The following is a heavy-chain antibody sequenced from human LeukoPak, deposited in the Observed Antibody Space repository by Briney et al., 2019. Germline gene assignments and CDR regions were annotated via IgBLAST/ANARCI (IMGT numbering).Heavy chain of an antibody. J-gene: IGHJ6*03. CDR3: ARGNYGYYYYYYYMDV. V-gene: IGHV4-59*01. D-gene: IGHD5-18*01. Sequence: SSETLSLTCTVSGGSISSYYWSWIRQPPGKGLKWIGYIYYSGSTNYNPSLKGRVTISVDTSKNQFSLKLSSVTAADTAVYYCARGNYGYYYYYYYMDVWGKGTTVTVSS. CDR1: GGSISSYY. CDR2: IYYSGST.